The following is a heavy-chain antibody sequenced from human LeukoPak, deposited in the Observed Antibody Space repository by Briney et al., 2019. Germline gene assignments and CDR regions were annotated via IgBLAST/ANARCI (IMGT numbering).Heavy chain of an antibody. J-gene: IGHJ6*04. CDR1: GFTFSSYG. D-gene: IGHD3-10*01. CDR2: ISSSDSTI. V-gene: IGHV3-48*03. Sequence: GSLRLSCAASGFTFSSYGMNWVRQAPGKGLEWVSYISSSDSTIYYADSVKGRFTVSRDNAKNSLYLQMNSLRAEDTAIYYCARAWFYYGSGMDVWGKGTTVTISA. CDR3: ARAWFYYGSGMDV.